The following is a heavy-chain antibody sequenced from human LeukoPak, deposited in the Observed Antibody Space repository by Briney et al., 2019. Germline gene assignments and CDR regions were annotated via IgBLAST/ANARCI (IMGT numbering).Heavy chain of an antibody. D-gene: IGHD3-16*01. CDR1: GAFISSYY. J-gene: IGHJ6*03. Sequence: SETLSLTCTVAGAFISSYYWSWIRQPPGKGLEWIGFFYYSGSTNYTPSLKSRVTISVDTSKNQFSLKLSSVTAADTAVYYCARETSQKGAHYMDVWGKGTTVTISS. V-gene: IGHV4-59*01. CDR2: FYYSGST. CDR3: ARETSQKGAHYMDV.